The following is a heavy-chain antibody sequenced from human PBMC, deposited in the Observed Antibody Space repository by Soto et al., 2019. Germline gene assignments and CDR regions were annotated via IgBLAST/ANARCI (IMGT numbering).Heavy chain of an antibody. CDR3: ASTSNYYDSSGYYFDY. V-gene: IGHV4-59*01. CDR1: GGSISSYY. CDR2: IYYSGST. D-gene: IGHD3-22*01. J-gene: IGHJ4*02. Sequence: SETLSLTCTVSGGSISSYYWSWIRQPPGKGLGWIGYIYYSGSTNYNPSLKSRVTISVDTSKNQFSLKLSSVTAADTAVYYCASTSNYYDSSGYYFDYWGQGTLVTVSS.